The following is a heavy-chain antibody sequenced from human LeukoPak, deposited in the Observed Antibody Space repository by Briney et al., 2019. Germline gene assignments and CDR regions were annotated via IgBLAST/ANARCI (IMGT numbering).Heavy chain of an antibody. CDR1: GFTFSSYG. J-gene: IGHJ6*03. Sequence: LAGGSLRLTCAASGFTFSSYGMHWVRQAPGKGLEWVAFIRHDGSNKYYADSVKGRFTVSRDNSKNTLYLQMNSLRAEDTAVYYCAKRRGLELLYYYYMDVWGKGTTVTVSS. D-gene: IGHD1-7*01. CDR2: IRHDGSNK. V-gene: IGHV3-30*02. CDR3: AKRRGLELLYYYYMDV.